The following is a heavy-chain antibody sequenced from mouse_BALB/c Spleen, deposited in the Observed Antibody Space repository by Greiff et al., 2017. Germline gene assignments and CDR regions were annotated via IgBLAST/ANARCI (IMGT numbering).Heavy chain of an antibody. J-gene: IGHJ3*01. CDR3: ARFGDYGYVSWFAY. CDR2: INPNNGGT. V-gene: IGHV1-18*01. CDR1: GYTFTDYN. Sequence: VQLQQSGPELVKPGASVKIPCKASGYTFTDYNMDWVKQSHGKSLEWIGDINPNNGGTIYNQKFKGKATLTVDKSTSTAYMELRSLTSEDTAVYYCARFGDYGYVSWFAYWGQGTLVTVSA. D-gene: IGHD2-2*01.